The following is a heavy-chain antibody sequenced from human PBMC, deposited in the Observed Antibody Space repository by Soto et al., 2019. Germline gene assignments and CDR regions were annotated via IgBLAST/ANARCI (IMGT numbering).Heavy chain of an antibody. CDR3: ARSITP. D-gene: IGHD3-10*01. V-gene: IGHV4-59*12. J-gene: IGHJ5*02. CDR1: GGSISNSY. CDR2: IYSSGST. Sequence: SETLSLTCAVYGGSISNSYWSWIRQSPEKGLEWIGYIYSSGSTNYNPSLNSRVTISVDTSKNQFSLKLSSVTAADTAVYYCARSITPWGQGTLVTVSS.